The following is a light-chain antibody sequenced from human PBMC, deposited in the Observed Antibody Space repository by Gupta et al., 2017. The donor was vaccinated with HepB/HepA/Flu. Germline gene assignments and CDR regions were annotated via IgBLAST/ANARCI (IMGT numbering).Light chain of an antibody. V-gene: IGKV3-15*01. CDR3: QQNSNWPLT. Sequence: EIVMTQSPATLSVSQGERATLSCRASQSVSNKLAWYQQKPGQAPRLVMYGASTRATGIPARFSGSGSGTEFTLTISSLQSEDFAVYYCQQNSNWPLTFGGGTKVEIK. J-gene: IGKJ4*01. CDR2: GAS. CDR1: QSVSNK.